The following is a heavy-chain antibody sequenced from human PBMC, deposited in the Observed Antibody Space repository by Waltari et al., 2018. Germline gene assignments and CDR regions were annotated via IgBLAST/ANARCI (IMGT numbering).Heavy chain of an antibody. Sequence: EVQLVETGGGLIQPGGSLRLSCAASDFIVSTNFMTWGRQAPGKGLEWVSTVYPAAFTYYADSVQGRFTISRDSSKNTLYLQMSSVRAEDTAVYYCARADVSTGGKYYFDFWGQGTLVSVSS. CDR3: ARADVSTGGKYYFDF. D-gene: IGHD3-16*01. CDR1: DFIVSTNF. V-gene: IGHV3-53*02. J-gene: IGHJ4*02. CDR2: VYPAAFT.